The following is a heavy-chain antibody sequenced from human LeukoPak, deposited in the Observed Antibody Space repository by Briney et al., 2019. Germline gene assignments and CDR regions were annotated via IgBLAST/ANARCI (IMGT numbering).Heavy chain of an antibody. J-gene: IGHJ6*03. CDR2: ISSTGGTT. CDR1: GFTFSSYS. V-gene: IGHV3-23*01. CDR3: AKNGDRGAYCTGGTCYPYFYYYMDV. D-gene: IGHD2-15*01. Sequence: RPGGSLRLSCAASGFTFSSYSMNWVRQAPGKGLEWVSSISSTGGTTYYADSVKGRFTISRDNSKNTLYLQMNSLRAEDTAIYYCAKNGDRGAYCTGGTCYPYFYYYMDVWGKGTTVTI.